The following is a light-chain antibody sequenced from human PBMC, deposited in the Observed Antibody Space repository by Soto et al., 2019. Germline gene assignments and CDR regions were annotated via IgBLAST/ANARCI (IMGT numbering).Light chain of an antibody. Sequence: QSVLTQPPSVSGAPGQRVTISCTGSSSNIGAGYDVHWYQQLPGTAPKLLIYGNSNRPSGVPDRFSGSKSGTSASLAITGLQPEDEADYYCQSYDSSLSGSNVVFGGGTKLTVL. CDR2: GNS. CDR1: SSNIGAGYD. V-gene: IGLV1-40*01. J-gene: IGLJ2*01. CDR3: QSYDSSLSGSNVV.